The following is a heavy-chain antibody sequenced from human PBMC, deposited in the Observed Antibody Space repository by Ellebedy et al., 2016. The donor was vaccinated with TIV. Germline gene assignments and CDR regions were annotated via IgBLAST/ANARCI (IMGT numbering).Heavy chain of an antibody. V-gene: IGHV4-31*01. D-gene: IGHD5-12*01. CDR1: GGSISSGGYY. CDR2: IYYSGST. J-gene: IGHJ6*02. CDR3: ARGGYRNAYYYYGMDV. Sequence: MPSETLSLTCTVSGGSISSGGYYWSWIRQHPGKGLEWIGHIYYSGSTYNNPSLKSLVNISVDTSKNQFSLKLSSVTAADTAVYYCARGGYRNAYYYYGMDVWGQGTTVTASS.